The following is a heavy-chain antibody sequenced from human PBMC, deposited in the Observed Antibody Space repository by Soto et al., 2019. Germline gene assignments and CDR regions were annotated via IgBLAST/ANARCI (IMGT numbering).Heavy chain of an antibody. CDR2: IYSGGST. Sequence: EVQLVETGGGLIQPGGSLRLSCAASGFTVSSHYMSWVRQAPGKGLEWVSVIYSGGSTYYADSVKGRFTISRDNSKNTLYLQMNSLRAEDTAVYYCARDLKQQLVPLGYWGQGTLVTVSS. J-gene: IGHJ4*02. V-gene: IGHV3-53*02. CDR1: GFTVSSHY. D-gene: IGHD6-13*01. CDR3: ARDLKQQLVPLGY.